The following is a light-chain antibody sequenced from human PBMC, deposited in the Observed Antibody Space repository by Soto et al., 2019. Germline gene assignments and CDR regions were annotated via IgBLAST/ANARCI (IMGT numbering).Light chain of an antibody. CDR3: CSYANGNTLL. J-gene: IGLJ2*01. V-gene: IGLV2-23*02. Sequence: QSALTQPASLSGSPGQSITISCTGTSSDIGAYDYVSWFQQHPGKAPKLMISEVTKRPSGVSNRFSGSKSGNTASLTISGLQTEDDSHYYCCSYANGNTLLFGGGTKLTVL. CDR1: SSDIGAYDY. CDR2: EVT.